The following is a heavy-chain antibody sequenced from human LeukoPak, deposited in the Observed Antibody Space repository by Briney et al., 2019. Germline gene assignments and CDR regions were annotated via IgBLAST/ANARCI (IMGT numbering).Heavy chain of an antibody. V-gene: IGHV3-23*01. Sequence: GGSLRLSCAASGFTFSKYAMSWVRQAPGKGLEWVSAISPSDGNTLYADSVKGRFTISRDNSKNTLSLQMNSLRAEDTALYYCAKDSSVPYGITEWGQGTLVTVSS. CDR2: ISPSDGNT. D-gene: IGHD4-17*01. CDR1: GFTFSKYA. CDR3: AKDSSVPYGITE. J-gene: IGHJ4*02.